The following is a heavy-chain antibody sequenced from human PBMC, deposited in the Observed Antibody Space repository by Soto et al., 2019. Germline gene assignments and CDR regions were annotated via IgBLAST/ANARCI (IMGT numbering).Heavy chain of an antibody. J-gene: IGHJ6*02. CDR3: ARARSNYAFNYALDV. CDR2: IIPMFGTT. D-gene: IGHD1-26*01. CDR1: GGTFNSYA. V-gene: IGHV1-69*06. Sequence: QVQLVQSGAEVKRPGSSVKVSCKASGGTFNSYAVSWVRQAPGQGLEWIGGIIPMFGTTKYAQKFQGRVTITAEKSTSTAYMELSSLKSEDMAIFYCARARSNYAFNYALDVWGQGTAVIVSS.